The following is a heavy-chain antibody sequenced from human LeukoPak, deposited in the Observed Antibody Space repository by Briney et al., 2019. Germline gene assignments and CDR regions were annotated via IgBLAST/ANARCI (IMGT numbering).Heavy chain of an antibody. CDR2: INPDGSIR. Sequence: GGSLRLSCAASGLTFSTYWMHWVRQAPGKGLAWVARINPDGSIRTYANSVQGRVTISRDTAKDTLFLQMNGLRAEDTAVYYCAREARVGGALQYWGQGTPVTVSS. D-gene: IGHD1-26*01. J-gene: IGHJ4*02. V-gene: IGHV3-74*03. CDR1: GLTFSTYW. CDR3: AREARVGGALQY.